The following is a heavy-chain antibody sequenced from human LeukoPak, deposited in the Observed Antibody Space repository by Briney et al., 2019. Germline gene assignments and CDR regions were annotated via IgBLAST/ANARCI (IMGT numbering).Heavy chain of an antibody. V-gene: IGHV4-39*01. Sequence: SETLSLTCTVSGGPISSSSYYWGWIRQPPGKGLEWIGSIYYSGSTYYNPSLKSRVTISVDTSKNQFSLKLSSVTAADTAVYYCARRGYSSRSCWFDPWGQGTLVTVSS. D-gene: IGHD6-13*01. CDR3: ARRGYSSRSCWFDP. J-gene: IGHJ5*02. CDR2: IYYSGST. CDR1: GGPISSSSYY.